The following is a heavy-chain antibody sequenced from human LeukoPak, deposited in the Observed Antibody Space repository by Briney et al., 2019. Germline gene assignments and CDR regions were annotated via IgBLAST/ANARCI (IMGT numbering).Heavy chain of an antibody. CDR2: IYSSGST. CDR3: ARQTSGWLSVPGGFDY. J-gene: IGHJ4*02. V-gene: IGHV4-59*01. Sequence: SETLSLTCIVSGRFLSSYYCSWSRQPPEKGLGWDGSIYSSGSTNYNPSLKSRVTISVDTSKTQFSLKLSSVTAADTAVYYCARQTSGWLSVPGGFDYWGQGTLVTVSS. D-gene: IGHD6-19*01. CDR1: GRFLSSYY.